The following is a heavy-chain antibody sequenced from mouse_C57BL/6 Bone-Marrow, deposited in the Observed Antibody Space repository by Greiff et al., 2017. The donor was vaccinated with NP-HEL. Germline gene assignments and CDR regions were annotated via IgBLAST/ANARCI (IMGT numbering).Heavy chain of an antibody. CDR1: GYTFTSYW. J-gene: IGHJ2*01. V-gene: IGHV1-69*01. CDR3: ARAGTGY. Sequence: QVQLQQPGAELVMPGASVKLSCKASGYTFTSYWMHWVKQRPGQGLEWIGEIDPSDSYTNYNQKVKGKSTLTVDKSSSTAYMQLSSLTSEDSAVYYCARAGTGYWGQGTTLTVSS. D-gene: IGHD4-1*01. CDR2: IDPSDSYT.